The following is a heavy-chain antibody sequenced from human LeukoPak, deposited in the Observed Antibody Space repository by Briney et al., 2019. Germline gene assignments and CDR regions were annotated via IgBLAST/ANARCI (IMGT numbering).Heavy chain of an antibody. CDR3: AREEEVTRIFDY. CDR1: GGSISSGDYY. V-gene: IGHV4-30-4*08. CDR2: IYYSGST. J-gene: IGHJ4*02. D-gene: IGHD4-11*01. Sequence: SQTLSLTCTVSGGSISSGDYYWSWIRQPPGKGLEWFGYIYYSGSTYYNPSLKSRVTISVDTSKNQFSLKLSSVTAADTAVYYCAREEEVTRIFDYWGQGTLVTVSS.